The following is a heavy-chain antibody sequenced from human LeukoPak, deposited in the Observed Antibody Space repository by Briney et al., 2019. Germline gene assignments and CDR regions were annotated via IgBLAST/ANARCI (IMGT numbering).Heavy chain of an antibody. CDR3: AELGITMIGGV. CDR2: IKEDGSTK. V-gene: IGHV3-7*01. Sequence: PGGSLRLSCAASGFTFSNSWMTWVRQAPGKGLEWVADIKEDGSTKLYVDSVKGRFTISRDNAKNSLYLQMDSLRVEDTAVYYCAELGITMIGGVWGKGTTVTISS. J-gene: IGHJ6*04. CDR1: GFTFSNSW. D-gene: IGHD3-10*02.